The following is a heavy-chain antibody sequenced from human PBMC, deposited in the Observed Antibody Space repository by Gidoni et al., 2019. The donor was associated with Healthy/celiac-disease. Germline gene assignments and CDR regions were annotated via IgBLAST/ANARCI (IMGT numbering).Heavy chain of an antibody. J-gene: IGHJ6*02. CDR2: INHSGST. D-gene: IGHD6-19*01. CDR3: ARAEYSSGWYVYYGMDV. V-gene: IGHV4-34*01. Sequence: QVQLQQWGAGLLKPSETLSLTCAVYGGSFSGYYWSWIRQPPGKGLEWSGEINHSGSTNYNPSLKSRVTISVDTSKNQFSLKLSSVTAADTAVYYCARAEYSSGWYVYYGMDVWGQGTTVTVSS. CDR1: GGSFSGYY.